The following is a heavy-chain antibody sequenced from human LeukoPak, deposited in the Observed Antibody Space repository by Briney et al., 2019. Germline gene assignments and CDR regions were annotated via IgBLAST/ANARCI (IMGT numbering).Heavy chain of an antibody. V-gene: IGHV3-23*01. J-gene: IGHJ4*02. CDR3: AKNSYGLAVADY. CDR1: GFTFSTYV. Sequence: GSLRLSCAASGFTFSTYVVSWVRQAPGKGLEWVSAISGSGGSTYYADSVKGRFTISRDNSKNTLYLQMNSLGAGDTALYFCAKNSYGLAVADYWGQGTLVTVSS. CDR2: ISGSGGST. D-gene: IGHD6-19*01.